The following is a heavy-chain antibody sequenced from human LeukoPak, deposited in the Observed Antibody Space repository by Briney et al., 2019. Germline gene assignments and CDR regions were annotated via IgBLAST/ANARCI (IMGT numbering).Heavy chain of an antibody. J-gene: IGHJ4*02. CDR1: GGSISSGDYY. Sequence: PSQTLSLTCTVSGGSISSGDYYWSWIRQPPGKGLEWIGYIYYSGSTYYNPSLKSRVTISVDTSKNQFSLKLSSVTAADTAVHYCARAEEELGIDNWGQGTLVIVSS. D-gene: IGHD7-27*01. CDR3: ARAEEELGIDN. CDR2: IYYSGST. V-gene: IGHV4-30-4*08.